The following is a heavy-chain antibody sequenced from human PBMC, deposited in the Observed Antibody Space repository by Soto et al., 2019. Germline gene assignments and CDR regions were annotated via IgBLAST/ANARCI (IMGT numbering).Heavy chain of an antibody. CDR1: GNTFTSYG. Sequence: QVQLVQVGAEVKKPGASVKVSCKASGNTFTSYGFSWVRQAPGQGLEWMGWISAYNGNTNYTQKFQGRVTMTTDTSKKPAYMEVRRLRSGDTAVYYCATSDRYYYGMDVWGQGTTVTVSS. CDR2: ISAYNGNT. J-gene: IGHJ6*02. CDR3: ATSDRYYYGMDV. V-gene: IGHV1-18*01.